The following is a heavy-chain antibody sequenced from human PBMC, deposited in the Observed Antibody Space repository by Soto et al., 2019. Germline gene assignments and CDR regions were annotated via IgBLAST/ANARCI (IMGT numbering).Heavy chain of an antibody. CDR2: IKEDGSKT. CDR1: GFTFSSHW. CDR3: AKEDSFYY. V-gene: IGHV3-7*03. J-gene: IGHJ4*02. D-gene: IGHD4-4*01. Sequence: HPGGSLRLSCAASGFTFSSHWMSWVRQSPGKGLEWVANIKEDGSKTYYVDSVKGRFTISRDNSKNTVYLQMNSLRAEDTAVYYCAKEDSFYYWGQGTLVTVSS.